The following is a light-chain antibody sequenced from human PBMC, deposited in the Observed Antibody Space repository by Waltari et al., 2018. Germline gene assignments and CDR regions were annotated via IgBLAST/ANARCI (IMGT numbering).Light chain of an antibody. CDR3: QSADSTGTHRF. J-gene: IGLJ2*01. Sequence: SSELTQPLSVSVSPGQTSRLTSSGHAFPNQCAPWYQKKPGQAPLLVIFKDSERPSLIPERFSGSSSGTVVALTISGVQAEDEADYFCQSADSTGTHRFFGGGTKLTVL. V-gene: IGLV3-25*03. CDR1: AFPNQC. CDR2: KDS.